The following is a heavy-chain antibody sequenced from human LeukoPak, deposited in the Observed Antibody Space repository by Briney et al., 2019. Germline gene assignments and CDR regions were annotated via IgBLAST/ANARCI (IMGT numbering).Heavy chain of an antibody. CDR1: GFTFSSYE. CDR2: ISSSGSTI. CDR3: AKGHYPDAYCSGDRYYSS. Sequence: AGGSLRLSCAASGFTFSSYEMNWVRQAQGKGLEWVSYISSSGSTIYYADSVKGRFTIPRDNSKNTLYLQTDSLRAEVTAVYYCAKGHYPDAYCSGDRYYSSWGQGTLVTVSS. V-gene: IGHV3-48*03. J-gene: IGHJ5*02. D-gene: IGHD2-21*02.